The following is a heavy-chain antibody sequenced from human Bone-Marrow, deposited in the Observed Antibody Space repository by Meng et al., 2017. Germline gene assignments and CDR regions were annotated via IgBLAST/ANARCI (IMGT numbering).Heavy chain of an antibody. J-gene: IGHJ4*02. V-gene: IGHV3-23*01. Sequence: GGSLRLSCAASGFTFINNAMNWVRQAPGRGLEWVSSITGSGSSTYYADSVKGRFTISRDNSKSTLYLEMNSLRVEDTDVYYCAKGGPTSGWYFFDYWGQGALVTVSS. CDR1: GFTFINNA. CDR2: ITGSGSST. D-gene: IGHD6-19*01. CDR3: AKGGPTSGWYFFDY.